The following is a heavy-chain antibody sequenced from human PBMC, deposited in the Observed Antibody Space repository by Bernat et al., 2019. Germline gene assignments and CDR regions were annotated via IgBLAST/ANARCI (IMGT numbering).Heavy chain of an antibody. V-gene: IGHV3-23*01. CDR2: ISGSGGST. CDR1: GFAFSNYA. D-gene: IGHD3-16*02. Sequence: EVQLLESGGDLVQPGGSLRLSCAASGFAFSNYAMSWVRQAPGKGLEWVSAISGSGGSTYYADSVKGRFTISRDNSKNTLYLQMNSLRAEDTAVYYCAKDQYDYVWGSYRKWGQGTLVTVSS. CDR3: AKDQYDYVWGSYRK. J-gene: IGHJ4*02.